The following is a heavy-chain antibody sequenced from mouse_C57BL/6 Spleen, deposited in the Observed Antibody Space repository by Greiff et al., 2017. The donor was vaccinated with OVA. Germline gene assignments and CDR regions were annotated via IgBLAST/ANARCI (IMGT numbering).Heavy chain of an antibody. V-gene: IGHV1-81*01. J-gene: IGHJ1*03. CDR2: IYPRSGNT. D-gene: IGHD1-1*01. Sequence: VQLQQSGAELARPGASVKLSCKASGYTFTSYGISWVKQRTGQGLEWIGEIYPRSGNTYYNEKFKGKATLTADKSSSTAYMELRSLTSEDSAVYFCARRNTVVATDWYFDVWGTGTTVTVSS. CDR1: GYTFTSYG. CDR3: ARRNTVVATDWYFDV.